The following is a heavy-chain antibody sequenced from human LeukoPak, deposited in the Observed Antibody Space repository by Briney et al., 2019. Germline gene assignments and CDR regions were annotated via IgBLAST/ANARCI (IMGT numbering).Heavy chain of an antibody. CDR2: ISSSSSYI. J-gene: IGHJ4*02. CDR3: ARNAALEY. D-gene: IGHD6-25*01. CDR1: GFTFSSYS. Sequence: PGGSLRLSCAASGFTFSSYSMNWVRRAPGKGLEWVSSISSSSSYIYYADSVKGRFTISRDNSKNTLYLQMNSLRAEDTGVYYCARNAALEYWGQGTLVTVSS. V-gene: IGHV3-21*01.